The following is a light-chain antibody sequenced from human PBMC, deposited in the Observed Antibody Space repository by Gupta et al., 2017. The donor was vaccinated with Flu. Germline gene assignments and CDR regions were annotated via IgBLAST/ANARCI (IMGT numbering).Light chain of an antibody. V-gene: IGLV1-40*01. CDR3: QYYDSSRSWV. J-gene: IGLJ3*02. CDR2: ANS. CDR1: SSNIGAAYD. Sequence: QSVLTQPLSVSVAPGQRFTISCTGSSSNIGAAYDVHWYQQLPGTDPKLFIYANSRLSRVPVRFSGSRSGTSVSLAITGLEHEDEADYDCQYYDSSRSWVFGGGTKLTVL.